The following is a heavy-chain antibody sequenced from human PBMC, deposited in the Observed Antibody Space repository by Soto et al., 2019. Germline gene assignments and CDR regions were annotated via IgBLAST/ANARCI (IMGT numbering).Heavy chain of an antibody. J-gene: IGHJ6*03. CDR2: ISSSSSSTI. D-gene: IGHD5-18*01. Sequence: GGSLRLSCAASGFTFSSYSMNWVRQAPGKGLEWVSYISSSSSSTIYYADSVKGRFTISRDNAKNSLYLQMNSLRAEDTAVYYCARAQTAERGYSYGYPYYYYYYMDVWGKGTTVTVSS. CDR3: ARAQTAERGYSYGYPYYYYYYMDV. CDR1: GFTFSSYS. V-gene: IGHV3-48*01.